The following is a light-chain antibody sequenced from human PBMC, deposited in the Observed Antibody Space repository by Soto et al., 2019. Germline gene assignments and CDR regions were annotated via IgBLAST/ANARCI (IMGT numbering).Light chain of an antibody. CDR1: QGISNY. CDR3: QTYESDLGT. J-gene: IGKJ1*01. V-gene: IGKV1-27*01. Sequence: EIQMTQSPSSLSASVGDRVTITCRATQGISNYLAWYQQKPGKVPKLLIYAAYTLQSGVPSRFSGSGSGTDFTLTISSLQPEDVATYYCQTYESDLGTFGPGTKVDIK. CDR2: AAY.